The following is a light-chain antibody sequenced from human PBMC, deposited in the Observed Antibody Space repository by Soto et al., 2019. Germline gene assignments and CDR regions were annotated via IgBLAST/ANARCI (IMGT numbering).Light chain of an antibody. CDR3: SARDDILSGVV. CDR1: SSNIGSNH. CDR2: RSD. J-gene: IGLJ2*01. Sequence: QLVLTQPPSASGTPGQRVTISCSGSSSNIGSNHVYWYQQFPGMAPKLLMYRSDQRPNGVPDRFSGSRSGTSASLAISGLRSDDEADYYCSARDDILSGVVFGGGTQLTVL. V-gene: IGLV1-47*01.